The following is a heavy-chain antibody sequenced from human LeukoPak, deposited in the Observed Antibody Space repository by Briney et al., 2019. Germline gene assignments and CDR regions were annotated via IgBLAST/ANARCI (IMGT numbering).Heavy chain of an antibody. V-gene: IGHV3-21*01. Sequence: PGGSLRLSCEASGFTFSSYSMNWVRQAPGKGLEWVSSISSSSSYIYYADSVKGRFTISRDNAKNSLYLQMNSLRAEDTAVYYCARGQRGITIFGVVMDVWDQGTTVTVSS. CDR3: ARGQRGITIFGVVMDV. CDR2: ISSSSSYI. D-gene: IGHD3-3*01. J-gene: IGHJ6*02. CDR1: GFTFSSYS.